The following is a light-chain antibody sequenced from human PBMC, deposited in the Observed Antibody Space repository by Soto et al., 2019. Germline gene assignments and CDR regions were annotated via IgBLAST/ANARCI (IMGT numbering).Light chain of an antibody. CDR1: QSVDSY. J-gene: IGKJ4*01. V-gene: IGKV3-11*01. Sequence: EIVLTQSPATLSLSPGEGATLSCRASQSVDSYLAWYQQKPGQAPRLLIFDASIRATGIPARFSGGGSGTDFTLTISSLEPEDFAVYYCQQHSDRLTFGGGTKVEIK. CDR3: QQHSDRLT. CDR2: DAS.